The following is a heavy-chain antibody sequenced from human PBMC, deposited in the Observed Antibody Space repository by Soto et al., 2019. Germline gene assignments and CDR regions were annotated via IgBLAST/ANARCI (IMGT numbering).Heavy chain of an antibody. J-gene: IGHJ6*02. CDR3: ARVKYSPPYYYYSGMDV. CDR2: ISAYNGNT. D-gene: IGHD5-18*01. V-gene: IGHV1-18*01. Sequence: QVQLVQSGAEVKKPGASVKVSCKASGYTFTSYGISWVRQAPGQGLEWMGWISAYNGNTNYAQKLQGRVTMTTDTSPSTAYMELRSLRSDDTAVYYCARVKYSPPYYYYSGMDVWGQGTTVTVSS. CDR1: GYTFTSYG.